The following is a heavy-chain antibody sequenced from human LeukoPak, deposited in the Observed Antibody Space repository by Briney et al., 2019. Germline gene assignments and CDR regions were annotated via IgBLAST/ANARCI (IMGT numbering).Heavy chain of an antibody. CDR2: INPNSGGT. V-gene: IGHV1-2*04. J-gene: IGHJ3*02. D-gene: IGHD5-18*01. CDR1: GYTFTGYY. CDR3: AREGTYSYGLDDAFDI. Sequence: ASVKVSCKASGYTFTGYYMHWVRQAPGQGLEWMGWINPNSGGTNYAQKFQGWVTMTGDTSISTAYMELSRLRSDDTAVYYCAREGTYSYGLDDAFDIWGQGTMVTVSS.